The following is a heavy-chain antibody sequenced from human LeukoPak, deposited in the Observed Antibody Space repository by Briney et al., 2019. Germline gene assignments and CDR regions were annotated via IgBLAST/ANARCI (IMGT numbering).Heavy chain of an antibody. CDR3: AIDGTGWPILGYMDV. J-gene: IGHJ6*03. Sequence: GASVKVSCKVSGYTLTELSMHWVRQAPGKGLEWMGGFDPEDGETIYAQKFQGRVTMTEDTSTDTAYMELSSLRSEDTAVFYYAIDGTGWPILGYMDVWGKGTTVTVSS. D-gene: IGHD3-16*01. CDR1: GYTLTELS. V-gene: IGHV1-24*01. CDR2: FDPEDGET.